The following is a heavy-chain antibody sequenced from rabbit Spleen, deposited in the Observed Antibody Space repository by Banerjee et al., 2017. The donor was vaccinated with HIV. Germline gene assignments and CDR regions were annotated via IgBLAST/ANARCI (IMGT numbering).Heavy chain of an antibody. CDR2: IYAGSSGST. J-gene: IGHJ4*01. CDR1: GFSFSNSYW. Sequence: QSLEESGGDLVKPGASLTLTCTASGFSFSNSYWICWVRQAPGKGLESIACIYAGSSGSTYYASWAKGRFTISKASSTTVTLQMTSLTAADTATYFCARDVVDSTNRVYFDLWGPGTLVTVS. D-gene: IGHD7-1*01. V-gene: IGHV1S40*01. CDR3: ARDVVDSTNRVYFDL.